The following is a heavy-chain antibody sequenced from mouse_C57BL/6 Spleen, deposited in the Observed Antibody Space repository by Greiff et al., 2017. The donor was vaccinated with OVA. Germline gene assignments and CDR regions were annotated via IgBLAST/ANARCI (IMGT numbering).Heavy chain of an antibody. J-gene: IGHJ1*03. D-gene: IGHD1-1*01. CDR1: GFTFSSYA. CDR3: ARETTVVATRYFDV. V-gene: IGHV5-4*01. Sequence: EVKRVESGGGLVKPGGSLKLSCAASGFTFSSYAMSWVRQTPEKRLEWVATISDGGSYTYYQDNVKGRFTISRDNAKNNLYLQMSHLKSEDTAMYYCARETTVVATRYFDVWGTGTTVTVSS. CDR2: ISDGGSYT.